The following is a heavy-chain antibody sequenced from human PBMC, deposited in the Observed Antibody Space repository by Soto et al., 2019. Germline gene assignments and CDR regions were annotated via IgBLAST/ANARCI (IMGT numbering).Heavy chain of an antibody. Sequence: PSETLSLTCAVYGGSFSGYDWSWIRQPPGKGLDWIGEINHSGSTNYNPSLKSRVTISVDTSKNQFSLKLSSVTAADTAVYYCARGAGLRDYWGQGTLVTVSS. CDR3: ARGAGLRDY. D-gene: IGHD5-12*01. CDR1: GGSFSGYD. CDR2: INHSGST. V-gene: IGHV4-34*01. J-gene: IGHJ4*02.